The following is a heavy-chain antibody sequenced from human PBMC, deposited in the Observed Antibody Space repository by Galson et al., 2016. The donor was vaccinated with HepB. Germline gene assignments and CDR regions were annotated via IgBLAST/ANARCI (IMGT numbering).Heavy chain of an antibody. CDR3: VSRWEAFDV. D-gene: IGHD1-26*01. CDR1: GLPFSFYW. Sequence: SLRLSCAVSGLPFSFYWMHWVRQAPGKGLVWVSRISGDGTTTAYADSVKGRFTISRDNAKNTLYLQINSLRAEDTALYYCVSRWEAFDVWGQGTMVTVSS. V-gene: IGHV3-74*01. J-gene: IGHJ3*01. CDR2: ISGDGTTT.